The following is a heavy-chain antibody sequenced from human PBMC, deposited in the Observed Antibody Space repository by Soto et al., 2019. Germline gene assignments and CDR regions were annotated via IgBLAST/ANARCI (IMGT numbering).Heavy chain of an antibody. CDR3: VRGNTGYGNFDS. CDR1: GVSVSVFW. D-gene: IGHD5-12*01. V-gene: IGHV3-74*01. Sequence: GGSLRLSCASSGVSVSVFWMHWVRQAPGKGLVWVSRMFTDVSTTYYADSVKGRFAISRDNAKSTLYLQMNSLRDEDTAVYYCVRGNTGYGNFDSWGQGTLVTVSS. CDR2: MFTDVSTT. J-gene: IGHJ4*02.